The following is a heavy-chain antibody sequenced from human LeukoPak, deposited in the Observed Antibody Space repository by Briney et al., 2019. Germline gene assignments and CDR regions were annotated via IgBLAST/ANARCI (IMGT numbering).Heavy chain of an antibody. Sequence: PGGSLRLSCAASGFTFSSYAMSWVRQAPGKGLEWVSAISGSGGSTYYADSVKGRFTISRDNSKNTLYLQMNSLRAEDTAVYYCAASIVGLPYDEHFKHGGQEPLVPSPQ. D-gene: IGHD1-26*01. J-gene: IGHJ4*02. V-gene: IGHV3-23*01. CDR1: GFTFSSYA. CDR2: ISGSGGST. CDR3: AASIVGLPYDEHFKH.